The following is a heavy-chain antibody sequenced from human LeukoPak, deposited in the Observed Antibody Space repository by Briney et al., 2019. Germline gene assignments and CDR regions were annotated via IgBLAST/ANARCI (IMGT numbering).Heavy chain of an antibody. D-gene: IGHD1-26*01. CDR3: AREELGATNFFDY. V-gene: IGHV4-61*02. CDR1: GGSISSGSYY. J-gene: IGHJ4*02. CDR2: IYTSGST. Sequence: SETLSLTCTVSGGSISSGSYYWSWIRQPAGKGLEWIGRIYTSGSTNYNPSLKRRVTISVDTSKNQFSLKLSSVTAADTAVYYCAREELGATNFFDYWGQGTLVTVSS.